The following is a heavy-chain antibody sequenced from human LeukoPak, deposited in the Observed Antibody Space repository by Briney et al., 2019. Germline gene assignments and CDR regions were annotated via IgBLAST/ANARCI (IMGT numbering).Heavy chain of an antibody. D-gene: IGHD4-17*01. CDR2: IIPIFGTA. Sequence: ASVKASCKASGGTFSSYAISWVRQAPGQGLEWMGGIIPIFGTANYAQKFQGRVTITADESTSTAYMELSSLRSEDTAVYYCARSDYGDYLPWGQGTLVTVSS. V-gene: IGHV1-69*13. CDR1: GGTFSSYA. CDR3: ARSDYGDYLP. J-gene: IGHJ4*02.